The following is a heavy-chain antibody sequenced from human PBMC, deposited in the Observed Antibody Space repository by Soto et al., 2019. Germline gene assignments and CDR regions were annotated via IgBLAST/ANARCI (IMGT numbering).Heavy chain of an antibody. V-gene: IGHV3-30-3*01. Sequence: QVQLVESGGGVVQPGRSLRLSCAASGFTFSSYAMHWVRQAPGKGLEWVAVISYDGNNKYYADSVKGRFTISRDNSTNTLYLQMNSLRSEDTAVYYCAIGGGSYSWANDYWGQGTLVTVSS. D-gene: IGHD1-26*01. CDR3: AIGGGSYSWANDY. J-gene: IGHJ4*02. CDR2: ISYDGNNK. CDR1: GFTFSSYA.